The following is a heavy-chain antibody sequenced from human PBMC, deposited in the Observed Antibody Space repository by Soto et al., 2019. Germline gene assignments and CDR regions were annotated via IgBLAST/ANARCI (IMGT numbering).Heavy chain of an antibody. J-gene: IGHJ3*02. CDR3: AREDTTGMGGVGAFDI. CDR2: INPNSGGT. CDR1: GYTFTGYY. D-gene: IGHD1-1*01. Sequence: ASVKVPCKASGYTFTGYYMHWVRQAPGQGLEWMGWINPNSGGTNYAQKFQGRVTMTRDTSISTAYMELSRLRSDDTAVYYCAREDTTGMGGVGAFDIWGQGTMVTVSS. V-gene: IGHV1-2*02.